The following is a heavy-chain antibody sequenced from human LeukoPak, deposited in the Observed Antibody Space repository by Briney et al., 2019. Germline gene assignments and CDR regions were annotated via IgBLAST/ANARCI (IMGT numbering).Heavy chain of an antibody. V-gene: IGHV3-48*01. CDR3: ARDYGYSSSPPFDY. J-gene: IGHJ4*02. CDR1: GFTFSTQA. CDR2: INPSSTTI. D-gene: IGHD6-6*01. Sequence: GGSLRLSCAASGFTFSTQAMNWVRQTPGKGLEWISYINPSSTTIKYANSVKGRFTISRDNARNIMYLQMDSLRADDTAMYYCARDYGYSSSPPFDYWGQGTLVTVSS.